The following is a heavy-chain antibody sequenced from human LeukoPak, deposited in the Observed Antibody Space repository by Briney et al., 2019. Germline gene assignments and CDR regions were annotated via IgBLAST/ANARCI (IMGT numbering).Heavy chain of an antibody. CDR3: ARAWSDGGKVVAH. V-gene: IGHV4-59*01. CDR1: GGSISTYF. J-gene: IGHJ4*02. CDR2: IYYSGST. D-gene: IGHD3-22*01. Sequence: PSETLSLTCNVSGGSISTYFWSWIRQPPGKGLEWIGDIYYSGSTNYNPSLKSRVTISVDTSKNQFSLKVRSVTAADTAVYYCARAWSDGGKVVAHWGQGILVTVSS.